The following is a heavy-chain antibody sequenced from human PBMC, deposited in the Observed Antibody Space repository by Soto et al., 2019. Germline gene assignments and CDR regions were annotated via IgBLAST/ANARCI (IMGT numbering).Heavy chain of an antibody. D-gene: IGHD6-19*01. Sequence: QVQLVESGGGVVQPGRSLRLSCAASGFTFSSYAMHWVRQAPGKGLEWVAVISYDGSNKYYADSVKGRFTISRDNSKNTLYLQMNSLRAEETAVYYCARDGWAVAGFDYWGQGTLVTDSS. J-gene: IGHJ4*02. CDR1: GFTFSSYA. CDR2: ISYDGSNK. V-gene: IGHV3-30-3*01. CDR3: ARDGWAVAGFDY.